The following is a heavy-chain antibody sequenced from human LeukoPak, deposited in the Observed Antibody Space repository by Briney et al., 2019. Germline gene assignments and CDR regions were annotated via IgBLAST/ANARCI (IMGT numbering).Heavy chain of an antibody. CDR2: ISSSRSFI. CDR3: ARDLSVGWELLPFGYYYYMDV. J-gene: IGHJ6*03. V-gene: IGHV3-21*01. CDR1: GFTFSSYS. D-gene: IGHD1-26*01. Sequence: GGFLRLSCAASGFTFSSYSMNWVRQAPGKGLEWVSSISSSRSFIYYADSLKGRFTISRDNAKNSLYLQMNSLRAEDTAVYYCARDLSVGWELLPFGYYYYMDVWGKGTTVTVSS.